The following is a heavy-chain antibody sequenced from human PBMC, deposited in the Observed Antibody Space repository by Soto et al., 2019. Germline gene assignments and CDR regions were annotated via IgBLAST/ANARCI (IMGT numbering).Heavy chain of an antibody. V-gene: IGHV3-53*01. J-gene: IGHJ6*02. CDR3: VRENLVLESTLNTCHGMDV. CDR2: MFSGGHT. CDR1: GLIVSSNF. D-gene: IGHD3-3*01. Sequence: EVQLVESGGGLIQPGGSVRLSCAASGLIVSSNFMTWVRQSPGKGLELVSVMFSGGHTEYEASVKGRFTMFRDSSKNTVFLQMNSLGVEATAMYYCVRENLVLESTLNTCHGMDVWGQGTAVTVSS.